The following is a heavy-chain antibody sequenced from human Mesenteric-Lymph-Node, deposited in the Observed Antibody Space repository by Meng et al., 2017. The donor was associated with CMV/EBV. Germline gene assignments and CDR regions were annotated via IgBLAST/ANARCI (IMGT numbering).Heavy chain of an antibody. V-gene: IGHV1-46*01. D-gene: IGHD2-8*01. Sequence: SGYTFSSHHRHWVRQAPGQGLEWMGIINPSGGSTSYAQKFQGTVTMTRDTSTSTVYMELSRLRSEDTAVYYCARDQTYCTSSLCPFDYWGQGTLVTVSS. CDR3: ARDQTYCTSSLCPFDY. J-gene: IGHJ4*02. CDR1: GYTFSSHH. CDR2: INPSGGST.